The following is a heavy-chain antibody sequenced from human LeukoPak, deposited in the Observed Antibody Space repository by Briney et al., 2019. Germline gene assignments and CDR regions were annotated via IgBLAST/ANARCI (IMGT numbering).Heavy chain of an antibody. CDR2: ISAHSGNT. D-gene: IGHD6-19*01. Sequence: ASVRVSCKASGYSFTNYGMSWVRQAPGQGLEWMGWISAHSGNTNYAQKFQGRVTMTSETVTRTAYMELRSLRSDDTAVYYCARRSTLYSSGRFYFDYWGQGTLVTVSS. V-gene: IGHV1-18*01. CDR3: ARRSTLYSSGRFYFDY. CDR1: GYSFTNYG. J-gene: IGHJ4*02.